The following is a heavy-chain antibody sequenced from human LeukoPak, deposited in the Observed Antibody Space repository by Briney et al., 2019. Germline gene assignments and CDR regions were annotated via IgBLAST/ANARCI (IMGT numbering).Heavy chain of an antibody. CDR3: ARDLLNEGNHLDY. J-gene: IGHJ4*02. CDR1: GGSISSGDYY. Sequence: SETLSLTCTVSGGSISSGDYYWGWIRQPPGTGLEWIVYIYYSGSTYYNPSLKSRFTISVDTSKNQFSLKLSAVTAADTAVYFCARDLLNEGNHLDYWGQGTLVTVSS. CDR2: IYYSGST. D-gene: IGHD4-23*01. V-gene: IGHV4-30-4*01.